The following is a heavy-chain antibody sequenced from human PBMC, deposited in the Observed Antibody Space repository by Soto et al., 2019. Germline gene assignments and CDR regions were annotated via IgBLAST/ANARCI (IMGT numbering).Heavy chain of an antibody. J-gene: IGHJ4*02. D-gene: IGHD1-1*01. V-gene: IGHV5-51*01. Sequence: RGQALKSSGKGSGESVTSFWSGWVRQMPGKGLEWTGIIYPGGSDIKYSPSFEGQVTISVDKSISTAYLQWSSLKASDTAMYYCERDVQTTPWSNFDYWGLGTPVTVPS. CDR3: ERDVQTTPWSNFDY. CDR1: GESVTSFW. CDR2: IYPGGSDI.